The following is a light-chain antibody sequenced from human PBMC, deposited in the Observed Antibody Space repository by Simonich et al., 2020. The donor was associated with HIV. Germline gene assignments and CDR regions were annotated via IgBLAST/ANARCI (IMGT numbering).Light chain of an antibody. CDR1: SSDVGGYNY. CDR3: SSYTSSSTLV. J-gene: IGLJ1*01. CDR2: YVS. V-gene: IGLV2-14*03. Sequence: QSALTQPASVSGSPGQSITISCTGTSSDVGGYNYVSWYQQHPGKAPKLMLYYVSNRPSGVSNRFSGSKSGNTASLTISGLQAEDEADYYCSSYTSSSTLVFGTGTKVTVL.